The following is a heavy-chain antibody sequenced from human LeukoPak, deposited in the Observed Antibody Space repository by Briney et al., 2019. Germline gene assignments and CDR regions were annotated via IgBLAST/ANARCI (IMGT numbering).Heavy chain of an antibody. V-gene: IGHV3-33*08. CDR1: GFTFSSYG. D-gene: IGHD1-26*01. J-gene: IGHJ6*02. Sequence: GGSLRLSCAASGFTFSSYGMRWVRQAPGKGLEWVAVIWYDGSNKYYADSVKGRFTISRDNSKNTLYLQMNSLRAEDTAVYYCARDSGSYSPWHGMDVWGQGTTVTVSS. CDR2: IWYDGSNK. CDR3: ARDSGSYSPWHGMDV.